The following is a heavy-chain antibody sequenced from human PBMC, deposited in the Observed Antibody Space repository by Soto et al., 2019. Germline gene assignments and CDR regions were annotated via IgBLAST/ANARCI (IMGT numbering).Heavy chain of an antibody. CDR2: IYYSGST. CDR3: ARRVVAAVVNWFDP. J-gene: IGHJ5*02. D-gene: IGHD2-15*01. Sequence: SETLSLTCTVSGGSISSYYWSWIRQPPGKGLEWIGYIYYSGSTNYNPSLKSRVTISVDTSKNQFSLKLSPVTAADTAVYYCARRVVAAVVNWFDPWGQGTLVTVSS. V-gene: IGHV4-59*08. CDR1: GGSISSYY.